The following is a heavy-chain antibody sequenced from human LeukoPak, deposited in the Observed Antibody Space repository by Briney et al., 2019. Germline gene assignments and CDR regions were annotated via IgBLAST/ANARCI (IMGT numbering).Heavy chain of an antibody. CDR1: GGSFSGYY. CDR3: ARRSGYLGFDY. Sequence: PSETLSLTCAVYGGSFSGYYWSWIRQPPGKGLEWIREINHSGSTNYNPSLKSRVTISVDTSKNQFSLKLSSVTAADTAVYYCARRSGYLGFDYWGQGTLVTVSS. D-gene: IGHD5-12*01. CDR2: INHSGST. J-gene: IGHJ4*02. V-gene: IGHV4-34*01.